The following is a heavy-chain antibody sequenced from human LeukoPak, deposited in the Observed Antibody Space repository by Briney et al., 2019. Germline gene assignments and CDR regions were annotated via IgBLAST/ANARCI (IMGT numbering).Heavy chain of an antibody. D-gene: IGHD2-2*01. V-gene: IGHV4-61*02. CDR1: GGSISSGSYY. J-gene: IGHJ5*02. CDR2: IYTSGST. Sequence: SETLSLTCTVSGGSISSGSYYWSWIRQPAGNGLEWIGRIYTSGSTNYNPSLKSRVTISVDTSKNQFSLKLSSVTAADTAVYYCARALVVPAATNWFDPWGQGTLVTVSS. CDR3: ARALVVPAATNWFDP.